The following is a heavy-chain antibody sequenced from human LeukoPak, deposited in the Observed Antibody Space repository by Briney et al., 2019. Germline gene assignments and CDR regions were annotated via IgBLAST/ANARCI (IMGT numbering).Heavy chain of an antibody. CDR2: MNPSNGDA. CDR1: LYSFTGYY. CDR3: ARISAYTNTWYWFDP. D-gene: IGHD5-12*01. V-gene: IGHV1-2*02. J-gene: IGHJ5*02. Sequence: GSSVKVSCKSSLYSFTGYYIHWVRQAPGQALEWVGWMNPSNGDADYAQKFQGRVTLTRDASIRTAFMELSSLKSDDTAVYYCARISAYTNTWYWFDPWGLGTLVTVSS.